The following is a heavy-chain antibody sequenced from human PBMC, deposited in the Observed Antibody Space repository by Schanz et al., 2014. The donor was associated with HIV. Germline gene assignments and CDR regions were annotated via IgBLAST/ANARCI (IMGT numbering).Heavy chain of an antibody. CDR3: ARDKSHVTNFRGTFGFYYSMDA. J-gene: IGHJ6*02. Sequence: QEQLVESGGGVVQPGRSLRLSCVASGFNFNSYGMHWVRQAPGKGLEWVAVIWYDGTTKYYGDSVKGRFTISRDNSKNTLYLHMDSVRAEDTAVYYCARDKSHVTNFRGTFGFYYSMDAWGQGTTVTVSS. D-gene: IGHD1-1*01. V-gene: IGHV3-33*08. CDR2: IWYDGTTK. CDR1: GFNFNSYG.